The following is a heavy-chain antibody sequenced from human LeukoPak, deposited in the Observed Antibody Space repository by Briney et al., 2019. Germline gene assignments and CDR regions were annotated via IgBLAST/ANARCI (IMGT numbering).Heavy chain of an antibody. V-gene: IGHV3-33*08. J-gene: IGHJ6*03. CDR3: AREYYYYYMDA. Sequence: GGSLRLSCAASGFTFSSYGMHWVRQAPGKGLEWVAVIWYDGSNKYYADSVKGRFTISRDNSKNTLYLQMNSLRAEDTAVYYCAREYYYYYMDAWGKGTTVTVSS. CDR1: GFTFSSYG. CDR2: IWYDGSNK.